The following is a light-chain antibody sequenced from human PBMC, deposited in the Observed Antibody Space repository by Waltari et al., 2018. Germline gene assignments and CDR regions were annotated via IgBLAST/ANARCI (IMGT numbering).Light chain of an antibody. V-gene: IGKV4-1*01. CDR1: QSAFYNSKHQNY. Sequence: DTVMTQSPDSLAVSLGERVTINCNASQSAFYNSKHQNYLPCYHQKAGQPPTLLIYWASSRESGVPDRFSGSVSGTDFTLTISSLQAEDVAVYYCQQYYTAPYSFGQGTKLEIK. J-gene: IGKJ2*03. CDR3: QQYYTAPYS. CDR2: WAS.